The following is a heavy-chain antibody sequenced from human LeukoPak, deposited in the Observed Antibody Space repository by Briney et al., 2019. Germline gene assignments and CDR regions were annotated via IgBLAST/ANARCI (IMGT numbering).Heavy chain of an antibody. Sequence: PGGSLGLSCAASGFTFSSYAMHWVRQAPGKGLEWVAVISYDGSNKYYADSVKGRFTISRDNSKNTLYLQMNSLRAEDTAVYYCAKDRAAAGTDWFDPWGQGTLVTVSS. CDR3: AKDRAAAGTDWFDP. CDR2: ISYDGSNK. J-gene: IGHJ5*02. V-gene: IGHV3-30*04. CDR1: GFTFSSYA. D-gene: IGHD6-13*01.